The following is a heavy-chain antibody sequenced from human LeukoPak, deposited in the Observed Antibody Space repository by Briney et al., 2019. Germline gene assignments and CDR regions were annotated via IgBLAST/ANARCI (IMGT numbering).Heavy chain of an antibody. J-gene: IGHJ3*02. V-gene: IGHV4-4*07. CDR1: GGSISSYY. Sequence: SETLSLTCTVSGGSISSYYWSWIRQPAGKGLEWIGRIYTSGSTNYNPSLKSRVTISVDTSKNQFSLKLSSVTAADTAVYYCARGRPPHEWEHQAGAFDIWGQGTMVTVSS. CDR2: IYTSGST. CDR3: ARGRPPHEWEHQAGAFDI. D-gene: IGHD1-26*01.